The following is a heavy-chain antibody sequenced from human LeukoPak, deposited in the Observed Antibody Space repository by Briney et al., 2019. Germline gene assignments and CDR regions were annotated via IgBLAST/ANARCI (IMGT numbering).Heavy chain of an antibody. CDR2: ISYEGGKR. J-gene: IGHJ4*02. Sequence: GGSLRLSCAASGFIFSNYPIHWVRQAPGKGLEWVAVISYEGGKRYYADSVVGRFTISRDNSQKTVYLQMNSLIPEDTAVYYCARGLDNDFWSGRDYWGQGTLVTVSS. CDR3: ARGLDNDFWSGRDY. V-gene: IGHV3-30*04. CDR1: GFIFSNYP. D-gene: IGHD3-3*01.